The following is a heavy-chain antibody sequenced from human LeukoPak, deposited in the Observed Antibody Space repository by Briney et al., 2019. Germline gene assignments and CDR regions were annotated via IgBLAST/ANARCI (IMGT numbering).Heavy chain of an antibody. V-gene: IGHV3-53*01. CDR2: IYRGGNT. J-gene: IGHJ4*02. Sequence: TGRSLRFSCAASGLTVSTPYMSWVRQARGKGLDWVSVIYRGGNTDYSDYMKCQFTVSRDSSKNMVYLQMNSRRAEDTAVYYCASRGPRIAATGTFFGSWGQGTLVTVSS. CDR1: GLTVSTPY. CDR3: ASRGPRIAATGTFFGS. D-gene: IGHD6-13*01.